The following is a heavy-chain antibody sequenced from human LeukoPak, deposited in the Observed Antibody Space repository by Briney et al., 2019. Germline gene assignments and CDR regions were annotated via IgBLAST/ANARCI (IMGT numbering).Heavy chain of an antibody. Sequence: PSETLSLTCTVSGGSLNSDYWSWIRQPPGKGLEWIGFIYSSGSPTYSPSLESRVTISVDTSKNQFSLKLTSVTATDSAVYYCARRLWSGPFDYWGQGTLVTVFS. CDR1: GGSLNSDY. CDR2: IYSSGSP. CDR3: ARRLWSGPFDY. V-gene: IGHV4-4*09. D-gene: IGHD3-3*01. J-gene: IGHJ4*02.